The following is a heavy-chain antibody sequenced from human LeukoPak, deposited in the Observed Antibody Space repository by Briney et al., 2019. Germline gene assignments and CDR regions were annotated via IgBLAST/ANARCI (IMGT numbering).Heavy chain of an antibody. CDR2: IRYDGSNK. CDR1: GFTFSSYG. D-gene: IGHD3-3*01. CDR3: ATSSNYWSGQTAFDI. J-gene: IGHJ3*02. Sequence: PGGSLRLSCAASGFTFSSYGMHWVRQAPGKGLEWVAFIRYDGSNKYYADSVKGRFTISRDNSKNTLYLQMNSLRAEDTAVYYCATSSNYWSGQTAFDIWGQGTMVTVSS. V-gene: IGHV3-30*02.